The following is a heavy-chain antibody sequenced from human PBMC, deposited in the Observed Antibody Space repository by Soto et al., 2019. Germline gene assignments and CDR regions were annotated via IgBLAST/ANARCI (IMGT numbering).Heavy chain of an antibody. CDR1: GGSIISYY. CDR3: ARGGDILTGYPYYYYGMDV. D-gene: IGHD3-9*01. CDR2: IYYSGST. J-gene: IGHJ6*02. Sequence: LSLACTVSGGSIISYYCSWLRHPAGKVLEWIGYIYYSGSTNYNPSLKSRVTISVDTSKNQFSLKLSSLTAADTAVYYCARGGDILTGYPYYYYGMDVWGQGTTVTVSS. V-gene: IGHV4-59*01.